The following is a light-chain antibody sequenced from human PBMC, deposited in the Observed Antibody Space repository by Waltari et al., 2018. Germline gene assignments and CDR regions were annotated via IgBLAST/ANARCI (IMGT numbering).Light chain of an antibody. CDR3: LQDYIYPWT. CDR2: AAS. J-gene: IGKJ1*01. Sequence: AIQMTQSPSSLSASVGDRVTITCRASQGIRNDLGWYQQKPGKAPKVLIYAASSLQSWVPTRFSGSGSGTDFTLTISSLQPDDFATYYCLQDYIYPWTFGQGTKVEIK. CDR1: QGIRND. V-gene: IGKV1-6*01.